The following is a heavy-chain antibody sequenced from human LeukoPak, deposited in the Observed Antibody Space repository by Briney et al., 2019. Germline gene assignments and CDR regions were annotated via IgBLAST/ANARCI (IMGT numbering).Heavy chain of an antibody. CDR1: GFTFSSYA. D-gene: IGHD3-10*01. V-gene: IGHV3-30-3*01. J-gene: IGHJ4*02. Sequence: GGSLRLSCAASGFTFSSYAMHWVRQAPGKGLEWVAVISYDGSNKYYADSVKGRFTISRDNSKNTLYLQMNSLRAEDTAVYYCARSITMVRGSNCDYWGQGTLVTVSS. CDR2: ISYDGSNK. CDR3: ARSITMVRGSNCDY.